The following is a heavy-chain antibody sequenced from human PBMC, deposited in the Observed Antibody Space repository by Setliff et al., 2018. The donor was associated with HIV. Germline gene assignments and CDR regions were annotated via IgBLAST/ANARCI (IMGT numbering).Heavy chain of an antibody. V-gene: IGHV1-3*04. Sequence: ASVKVSCKASGYIFSSYTMHWVRQAPGQRLEWMGWINTANYETKYSQKFQGRVTITRDASASTAYMELSSLRSDDTALYYCARDLIRITPHGDLPFWGQGTLVTVSS. CDR1: GYIFSSYT. J-gene: IGHJ4*02. D-gene: IGHD2-15*01. CDR3: ARDLIRITPHGDLPF. CDR2: INTANYET.